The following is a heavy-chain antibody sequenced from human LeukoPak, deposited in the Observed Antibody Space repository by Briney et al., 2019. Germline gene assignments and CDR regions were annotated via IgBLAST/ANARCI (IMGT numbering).Heavy chain of an antibody. CDR2: MYYSGST. CDR1: GDSISCTSYY. CDR3: ARLVYYYGMDV. J-gene: IGHJ6*02. Sequence: SETLSLTCTVSGDSISCTSYYWGWIRQPPGKGQEWPGRMYYSGSTYYNPSLKSRVTISADTSKNQFSRKLSSVTAADTAVYYGARLVYYYGMDVWGQGTTVTVSS. V-gene: IGHV4-39*01.